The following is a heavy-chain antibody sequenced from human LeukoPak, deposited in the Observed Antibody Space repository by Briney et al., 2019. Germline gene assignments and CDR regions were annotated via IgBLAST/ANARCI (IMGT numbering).Heavy chain of an antibody. V-gene: IGHV3-74*03. J-gene: IGHJ4*02. CDR2: ISGDGSVT. Sequence: PGGSLRLSCAASGFTFSSYWMHWVRLAPGKGLMWVSRISGDGSVTTCADSVKGRFTISRENAKNTLYLQMNSLTADDTAVYYCARDNNLVGGARFEYWGQGTLVTVSS. CDR3: ARDNNLVGGARFEY. CDR1: GFTFSSYW. D-gene: IGHD1-26*01.